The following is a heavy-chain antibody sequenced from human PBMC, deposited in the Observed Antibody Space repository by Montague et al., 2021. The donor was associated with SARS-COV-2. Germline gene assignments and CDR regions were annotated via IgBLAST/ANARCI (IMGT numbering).Heavy chain of an antibody. J-gene: IGHJ4*02. CDR2: ISWNSGSI. CDR1: GFTFGDYA. V-gene: IGHV3-9*01. CDR3: AKDYSSGWRPGYYFDY. D-gene: IGHD6-19*01. Sequence: SLRLSCAASGFTFGDYAMHWVRQASGKGLEWVSGISWNSGSIGYADSVKGRFTISRDNAKNSLYLQMNSLRAEDTALYYCAKDYSSGWRPGYYFDYWGQGTLVTVSS.